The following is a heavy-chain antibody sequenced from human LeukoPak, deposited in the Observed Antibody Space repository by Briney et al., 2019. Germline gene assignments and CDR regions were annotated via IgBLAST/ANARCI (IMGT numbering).Heavy chain of an antibody. CDR1: GYTFTSYA. V-gene: IGHV1-3*01. CDR3: ARELPNYDFWSGYLQNWFDP. Sequence: ASVKVSCKASGYTFTSYAMHWVRRAPGQRLEWMGWINAGNGNTKYSQKFQGRVTITRDTSASTAYMELSSLRSEDTAVYYCARELPNYDFWSGYLQNWFDPWGQGTLVTVSS. CDR2: INAGNGNT. J-gene: IGHJ5*02. D-gene: IGHD3-3*01.